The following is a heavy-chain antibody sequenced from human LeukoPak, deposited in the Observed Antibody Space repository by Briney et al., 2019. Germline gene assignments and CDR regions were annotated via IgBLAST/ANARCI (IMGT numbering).Heavy chain of an antibody. CDR2: INPSGGST. D-gene: IGHD2-2*02. CDR1: GYTFTSYY. V-gene: IGHV1-46*01. J-gene: IGHJ6*02. Sequence: GASVKVSCKASGYTFTSYYMHWVRQAPGQGLEWMGIINPSGGSTSYAQKFQGRVTMTRDTSTSTVYMELSSLRSEDTAVYYCAGPSGGVVVPAAINHYYYGMDVWGQGTTVTVSS. CDR3: AGPSGGVVVPAAINHYYYGMDV.